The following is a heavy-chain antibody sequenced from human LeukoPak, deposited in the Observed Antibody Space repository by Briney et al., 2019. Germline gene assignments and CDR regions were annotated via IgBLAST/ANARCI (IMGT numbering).Heavy chain of an antibody. CDR1: GDSISSYY. Sequence: SETLSLTCTVSGDSISSYYWNWIRQTPGKGLEWIGYIYNDGTTNYNPSLRSRVSISVDTSKNTFSLKVFSVAAADTAVYYCARAPTPRGGSRYWGQGILVTVSS. V-gene: IGHV4-59*01. CDR2: IYNDGTT. J-gene: IGHJ4*02. D-gene: IGHD2-15*01. CDR3: ARAPTPRGGSRY.